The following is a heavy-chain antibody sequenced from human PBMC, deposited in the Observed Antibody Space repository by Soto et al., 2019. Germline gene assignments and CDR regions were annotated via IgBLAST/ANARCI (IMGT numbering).Heavy chain of an antibody. CDR1: GYTFTSYG. J-gene: IGHJ5*02. Sequence: ASVKVSCKASGYTFTSYGISWVRQAPGQGLEWMGWISAYNGNTNYAQKLQGRVTMTTDTSTSTAYMELRSLRSDDTAVYYCARDLDCGGDCYTRDPWGQGTLVTVSS. V-gene: IGHV1-18*01. D-gene: IGHD2-21*02. CDR2: ISAYNGNT. CDR3: ARDLDCGGDCYTRDP.